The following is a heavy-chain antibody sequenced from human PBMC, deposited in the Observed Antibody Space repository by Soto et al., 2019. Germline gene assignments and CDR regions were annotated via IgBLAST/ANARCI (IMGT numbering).Heavy chain of an antibody. CDR1: GGSFSGYY. Sequence: PSETLSLTCAVYGGSFSGYYWSWIRQPPGKGLEWIGEINHSGSTNYNPSLKSRVTISVDTSKNQFSLKLSSVTAADTAVYYCARGDALGYSPTGGKKYNWFDPWGQGTLVTVSS. CDR3: ARGDALGYSPTGGKKYNWFDP. V-gene: IGHV4-34*01. J-gene: IGHJ5*02. CDR2: INHSGST. D-gene: IGHD2-15*01.